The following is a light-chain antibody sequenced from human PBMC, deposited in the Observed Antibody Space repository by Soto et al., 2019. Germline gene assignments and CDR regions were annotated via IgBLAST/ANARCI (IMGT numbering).Light chain of an antibody. Sequence: QLVLTQSPSASASLGASVKLTCTLSSGHSSYAIAWHQQQPEKGPRYLMKLNSDGSHSKGDGIPDRFSGSSSGAERYLTISSLRSEDGADYYCQTWGTGLLVFGGGTKLTVL. CDR3: QTWGTGLLV. J-gene: IGLJ3*02. CDR1: SGHSSYA. V-gene: IGLV4-69*01. CDR2: LNSDGSH.